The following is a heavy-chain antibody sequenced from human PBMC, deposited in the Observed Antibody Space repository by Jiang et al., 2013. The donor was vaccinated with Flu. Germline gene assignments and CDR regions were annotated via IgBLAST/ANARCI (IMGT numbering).Heavy chain of an antibody. CDR3: ARDHRIAVAGTGGQDDY. D-gene: IGHD6-19*01. J-gene: IGHJ4*02. V-gene: IGHV1-69*01. Sequence: GQGLEWMGGIIPIFGTINYAQKYQDRVTITADEATGTAYMELRSLRSDDTAVYYCARDHRIAVAGTGGQDDYWGQGTLVTVSS. CDR2: IIPIFGTI.